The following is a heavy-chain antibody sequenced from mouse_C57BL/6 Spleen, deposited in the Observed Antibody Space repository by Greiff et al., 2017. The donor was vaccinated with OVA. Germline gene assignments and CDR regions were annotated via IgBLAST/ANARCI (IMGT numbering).Heavy chain of an antibody. D-gene: IGHD2-1*01. J-gene: IGHJ4*01. CDR2: INPNNGGT. V-gene: IGHV1-26*01. CDR3: ARDGNYGGFMDY. CDR1: GYTFTDYY. Sequence: EVQLQQSGPELVKPGASVKISCKASGYTFTDYYMNWVKQSHGKSLEWIGDINPNNGGTSYNQKFKGKATLTVDKSSSTAYMELRSLTSEDSAVYYCARDGNYGGFMDYWGQGTSVTVSS.